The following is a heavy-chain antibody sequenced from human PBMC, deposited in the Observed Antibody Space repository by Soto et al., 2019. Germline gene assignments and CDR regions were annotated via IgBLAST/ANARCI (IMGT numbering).Heavy chain of an antibody. Sequence: PEETLSLTCAVYGGSGGSFSGYYWSWIRQPPGKGLEWIGEINHSGSTKYNPSLKSRVTISVDKSKKQFSLKLSSVTAADTAVYYCARDKARYYYGSGSSTLFHYWGQGTQVTVSS. CDR1: GGSGGSFSGYY. J-gene: IGHJ4*02. D-gene: IGHD3-10*01. V-gene: IGHV4-34*01. CDR3: ARDKARYYYGSGSSTLFHY. CDR2: INHSGST.